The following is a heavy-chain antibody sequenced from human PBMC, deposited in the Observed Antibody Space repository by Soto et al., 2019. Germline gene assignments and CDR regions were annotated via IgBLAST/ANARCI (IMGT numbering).Heavy chain of an antibody. CDR2: IYWNDDE. CDR3: APSRDPNYDLWSGYYGGFDV. V-gene: IGHV2-5*01. Sequence: QITLRQSGPTLVKPTQTLTLPCTFSGFSLTTSGVGVGWIRQPPGKALEWLALIYWNDDERYSPSLESRLRISKDTSAMQVVLKKTAMDPADTATYFCAPSRDPNYDLWSGYYGGFDVWGQGTLVTVSS. J-gene: IGHJ3*01. D-gene: IGHD3-3*01. CDR1: GFSLTTSGVG.